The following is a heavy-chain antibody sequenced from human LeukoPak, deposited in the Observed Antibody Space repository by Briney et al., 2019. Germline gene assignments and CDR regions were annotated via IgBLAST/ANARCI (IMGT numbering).Heavy chain of an antibody. J-gene: IGHJ3*02. CDR1: GVSIGSDNYL. CDR3: AVRKFGYPFDI. D-gene: IGHD3-10*01. Sequence: SQTLSLTCTLSGVSIGSDNYLWSWVRQPAGKGLEWIGRILSSGSTNYNPSLRSRVTFSMDTSKNKFSLHLISVPAADTAVYYCAVRKFGYPFDIWGQGTMVTVSS. CDR2: ILSSGST. V-gene: IGHV4-61*02.